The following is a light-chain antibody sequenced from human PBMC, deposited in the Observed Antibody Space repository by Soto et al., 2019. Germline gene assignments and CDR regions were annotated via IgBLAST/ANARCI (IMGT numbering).Light chain of an antibody. CDR1: QSIGSN. J-gene: IGKJ5*01. V-gene: IGKV3-15*01. CDR3: QQYNNWSLIT. Sequence: EIVVTQSPATLSVSPGDTAKLSCRASQSIGSNLGWYQQKPGQAPRLLIYGASTRATGIPARFSGSGSGTEFTLTISSLQSEDLAVYYCQQYNNWSLITFGQGTRLEIK. CDR2: GAS.